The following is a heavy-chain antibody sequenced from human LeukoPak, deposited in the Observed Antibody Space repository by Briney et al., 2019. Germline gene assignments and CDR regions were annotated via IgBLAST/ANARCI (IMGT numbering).Heavy chain of an antibody. CDR1: GYIFNGYY. CDR2: INPSSGGT. D-gene: IGHD3-22*01. J-gene: IGHJ4*02. Sequence: GASVKVSCKTSGYIFNGYYMHWVRQAPGQGLEWMGCINPSSGGTNYTQKFQGRATMTRDTSISTAYMELSRLRSDDTAVYYCARGARMYYYDSSGYNDYWGQGTLVTVSS. CDR3: ARGARMYYYDSSGYNDY. V-gene: IGHV1-2*02.